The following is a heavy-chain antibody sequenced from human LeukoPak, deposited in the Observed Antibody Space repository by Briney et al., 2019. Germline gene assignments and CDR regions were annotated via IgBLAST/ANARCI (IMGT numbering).Heavy chain of an antibody. J-gene: IGHJ4*02. CDR3: AKDQDYYGSGSLSPGFDY. V-gene: IGHV3-23*01. D-gene: IGHD3-10*01. CDR1: GFTFSSYA. CDR2: ISGSGGST. Sequence: GGSLRLSCAGSGFTFSSYAMSWVRQAPGKGLEWVSAISGSGGSTYYADSVKGRFTISRDNSKNTLYLQMNSLRAEDTAVYYCAKDQDYYGSGSLSPGFDYWGQGTLVTVSS.